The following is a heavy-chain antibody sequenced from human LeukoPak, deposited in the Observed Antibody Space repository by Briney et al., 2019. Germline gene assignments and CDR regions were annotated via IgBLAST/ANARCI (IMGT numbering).Heavy chain of an antibody. D-gene: IGHD3-16*01. CDR2: IKQDGSEK. Sequence: GGSLRLSCAASGFTFSSYWMSWVRQAPGKGLGWVANIKQDGSEKYYVDSVKGRFTISRDNAKNSLYLQMNSLRAEDTAVYYSARDTRDYDYVWGSWYYFDYWGQGTLVTVSS. CDR1: GFTFSSYW. CDR3: ARDTRDYDYVWGSWYYFDY. V-gene: IGHV3-7*01. J-gene: IGHJ4*02.